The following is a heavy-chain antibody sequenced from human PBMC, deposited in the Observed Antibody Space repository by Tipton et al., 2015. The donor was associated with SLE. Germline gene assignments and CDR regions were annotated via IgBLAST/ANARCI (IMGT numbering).Heavy chain of an antibody. CDR2: IYYSGST. V-gene: IGHV4-4*02. J-gene: IGHJ4*02. CDR3: ARGGVSAAGDFDY. Sequence: SLRLSCAVSGGSISSNNWWTWVRQSPGKELEWIGYIYYSGSTNYNPSLKSRVTISVDRSNNQFSLMLTSVTAADTAVYYCARGGVSAAGDFDYWGQGTLVTVSS. CDR1: GGSISSNNW. D-gene: IGHD6-13*01.